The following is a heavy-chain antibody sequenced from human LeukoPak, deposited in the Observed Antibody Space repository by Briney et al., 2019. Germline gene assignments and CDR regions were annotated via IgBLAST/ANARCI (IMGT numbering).Heavy chain of an antibody. J-gene: IGHJ4*02. D-gene: IGHD5-18*01. Sequence: SETLSLTCTVSGGSISSGSYCWSWIRQPAGKGLEWIGHIHTSGSTNDNPSLKSRVTRSVDTSKNQLSLNLTSVTAADTAVYYCARGGWLPIDYWGQGTMVTVSS. V-gene: IGHV4-61*09. CDR2: IHTSGST. CDR3: ARGGWLPIDY. CDR1: GGSISSGSYC.